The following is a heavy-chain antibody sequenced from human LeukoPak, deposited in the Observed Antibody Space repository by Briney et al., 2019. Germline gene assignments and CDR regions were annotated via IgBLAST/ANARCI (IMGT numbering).Heavy chain of an antibody. Sequence: GGSLRLSCAASGFTFSSYWMHWVRQAPGKGLEWVSGINWNGGSTGYADSVKGRFTISRDNAKNSLYLQMNSLRAEDTALYYCARDGWEIDYWGQGTLVTVSS. V-gene: IGHV3-20*04. D-gene: IGHD1-26*01. J-gene: IGHJ4*02. CDR3: ARDGWEIDY. CDR2: INWNGGST. CDR1: GFTFSSYW.